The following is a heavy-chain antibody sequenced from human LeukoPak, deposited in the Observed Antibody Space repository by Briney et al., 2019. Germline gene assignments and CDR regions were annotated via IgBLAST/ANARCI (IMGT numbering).Heavy chain of an antibody. J-gene: IGHJ4*02. CDR1: GFTFDNYA. CDR2: ISWDSGSV. V-gene: IGHV3-9*01. D-gene: IGHD1-1*01. CDR3: VKEPTERYYIDY. Sequence: PGGSLRLSCAASGFTFDNYAMHWVRQAPGKGLEWVSGISWDSGSVEYADSVKGRFIISRDNAKSSLFLQMSGLRAEDTALYYCVKEPTERYYIDYWGQGTLVTVSS.